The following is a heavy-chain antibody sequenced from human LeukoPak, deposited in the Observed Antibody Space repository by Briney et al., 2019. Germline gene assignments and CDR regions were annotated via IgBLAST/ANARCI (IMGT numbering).Heavy chain of an antibody. CDR3: ATDSRYSYGHLYYYAMDV. V-gene: IGHV1-69*13. J-gene: IGHJ6*02. D-gene: IGHD5-18*01. Sequence: SVKVSCKASGGTFSSYAISWVRQAPGQGLEWMGGIIPIFGTANYAQKFQGRVTITADESTSTAYMELSSLRSEDTAVYYCATDSRYSYGHLYYYAMDVWGQGTTVTVSS. CDR2: IIPIFGTA. CDR1: GGTFSSYA.